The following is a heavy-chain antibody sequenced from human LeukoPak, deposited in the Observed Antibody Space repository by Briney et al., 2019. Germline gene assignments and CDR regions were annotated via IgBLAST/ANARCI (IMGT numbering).Heavy chain of an antibody. Sequence: SVKVSCKASGGTFSSYAISWVRQAPGQGLEWMGRIIPILGIANYAQKFQGRVTITADKSTSTAYTELSSLRSEDTAVYYCARADNWNYALFDYWGQGTLVTVSS. V-gene: IGHV1-69*04. CDR1: GGTFSSYA. J-gene: IGHJ4*02. CDR2: IIPILGIA. CDR3: ARADNWNYALFDY. D-gene: IGHD1-7*01.